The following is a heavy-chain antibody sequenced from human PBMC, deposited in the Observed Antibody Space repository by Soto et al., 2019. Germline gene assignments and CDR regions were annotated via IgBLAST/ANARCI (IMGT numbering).Heavy chain of an antibody. V-gene: IGHV3-11*04. CDR2: ISYGGTTM. D-gene: IGHD5-12*01. Sequence: GGSLRLSCVVSGFTLSDYYMSWMRQAPGKGLECVSYISYGGTTMYSADSVKGRFTISVDTSNNHFSVTLTSVTAADTAVYYCARGRISSLLWRGSGYERPVYFDLWGQGALVTVSS. J-gene: IGHJ4*02. CDR1: GFTLSDYY. CDR3: ARGRISSLLWRGSGYERPVYFDL.